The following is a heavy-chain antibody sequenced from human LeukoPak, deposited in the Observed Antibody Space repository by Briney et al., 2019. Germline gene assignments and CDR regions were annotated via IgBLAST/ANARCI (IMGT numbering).Heavy chain of an antibody. CDR1: GYTFTNYD. J-gene: IGHJ3*02. Sequence: ASVKVSCKASGYTFTNYDNNWVRQAAGQGLEWMGWMNPNSGNTGYAQKFQGRVTMTRNTSIATAYMELSSLRSDDTAVYYCARVRGGAPSLVAAFHIWGQGTMVTVSS. CDR2: MNPNSGNT. V-gene: IGHV1-8*01. D-gene: IGHD4-23*01. CDR3: ARVRGGAPSLVAAFHI.